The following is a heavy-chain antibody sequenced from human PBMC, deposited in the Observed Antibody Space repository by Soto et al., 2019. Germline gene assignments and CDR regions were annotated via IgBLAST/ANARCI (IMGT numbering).Heavy chain of an antibody. Sequence: SETLSLTCAVSGGSISSCGYSWSWIRQPPGKGLEWIGYIYHSGSTYYNPSLKSRVTISVDRSKNQFSLKLSSVTAADTAVYYCARTESGTFDPWGQGTLVTVSS. CDR3: ARTESGTFDP. CDR2: IYHSGST. J-gene: IGHJ5*02. CDR1: GGSISSCGYS. D-gene: IGHD1-7*01. V-gene: IGHV4-30-2*01.